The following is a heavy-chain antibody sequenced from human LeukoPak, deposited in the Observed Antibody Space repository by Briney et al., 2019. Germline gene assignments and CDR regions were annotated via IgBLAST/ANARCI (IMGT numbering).Heavy chain of an antibody. CDR1: GLTFDDYG. V-gene: IGHV3-20*01. CDR3: ARNAVAGTFYYYMDV. J-gene: IGHJ6*03. D-gene: IGHD6-19*01. Sequence: GGSLRLSCAASGLTFDDYGMSWVRQAPGKGLEWVSGINWNGGSTGYADSVKGRFTISRDNAKNSLYLQMNSPRAEDTALYHCARNAVAGTFYYYMDVWGKGTTVTVSS. CDR2: INWNGGST.